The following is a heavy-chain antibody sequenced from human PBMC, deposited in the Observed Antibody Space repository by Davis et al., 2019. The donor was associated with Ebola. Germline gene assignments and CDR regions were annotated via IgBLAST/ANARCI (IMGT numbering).Heavy chain of an antibody. CDR2: IRSKANSYAT. Sequence: GGSLRLSCAASGFTFSGSAMHWVRQASGKGLEWVGRIRSKANSYATAYAASVKGRFTISRDDSKNTAYLQMNSLKTEDTAVYYCTRPYYYDSSGIDYWGQGTLVTVSS. CDR3: TRPYYYDSSGIDY. D-gene: IGHD3-22*01. CDR1: GFTFSGSA. V-gene: IGHV3-73*01. J-gene: IGHJ4*02.